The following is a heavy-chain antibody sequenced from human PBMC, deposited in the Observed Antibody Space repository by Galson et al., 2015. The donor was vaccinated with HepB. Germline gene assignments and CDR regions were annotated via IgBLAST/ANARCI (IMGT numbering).Heavy chain of an antibody. Sequence: PALVKPTQTLTLTCTFSGFSLSTSGMRVSWIRQPPGKALEWLARIDWDDDKFYSTSLKTRLTISKDTSKNQVVLTMTNMDPVDTATYYCARTLHYGLYYFDYWGQGTLVTVSS. CDR1: GFSLSTSGMR. CDR2: IDWDDDK. J-gene: IGHJ4*02. D-gene: IGHD4-17*01. CDR3: ARTLHYGLYYFDY. V-gene: IGHV2-70*04.